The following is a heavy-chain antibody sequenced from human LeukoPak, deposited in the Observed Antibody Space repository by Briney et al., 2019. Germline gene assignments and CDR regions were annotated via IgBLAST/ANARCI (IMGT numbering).Heavy chain of an antibody. J-gene: IGHJ4*02. CDR1: GYRSTSHW. Sequence: GESLKISCKGSGYRSTSHWIGWVRPMPGKGLEWMGIIYPGDSDTRYSPSFQGQVTISADKSINTAYLQWSSLKASDTAMYYCARRGYCSSTTCSAPLDFWGQGTLVTVSS. CDR3: ARRGYCSSTTCSAPLDF. CDR2: IYPGDSDT. D-gene: IGHD2-2*01. V-gene: IGHV5-51*01.